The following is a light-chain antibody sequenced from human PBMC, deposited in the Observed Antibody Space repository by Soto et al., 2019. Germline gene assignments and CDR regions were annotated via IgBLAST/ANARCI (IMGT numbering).Light chain of an antibody. CDR3: QQYNNFWS. CDR2: GAS. Sequence: EIVMTQSPGTLSMSPGERATLSCRASQSVRSNLAWYQQKPGQAPRLLFYGASTRATGIPARFSGSGSGTEFTLTISSLQSEDFAVYYCQQYNNFWSFGQGTKVDIK. J-gene: IGKJ1*01. CDR1: QSVRSN. V-gene: IGKV3-15*01.